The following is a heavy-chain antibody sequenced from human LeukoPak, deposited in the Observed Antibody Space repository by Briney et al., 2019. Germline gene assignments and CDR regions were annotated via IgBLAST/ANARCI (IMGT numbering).Heavy chain of an antibody. CDR2: IWYDGSNK. Sequence: GRSLRLSCAASGFTFSSYGMHWVRQAPGKGLEWVAVIWYDGSNKYYADSVKGRFTISRDNSKNTLYLQMNSLRAEDTAVYYCASTFGELNYWGQGTLVTVSS. D-gene: IGHD3-10*01. CDR1: GFTFSSYG. V-gene: IGHV3-33*01. CDR3: ASTFGELNY. J-gene: IGHJ4*02.